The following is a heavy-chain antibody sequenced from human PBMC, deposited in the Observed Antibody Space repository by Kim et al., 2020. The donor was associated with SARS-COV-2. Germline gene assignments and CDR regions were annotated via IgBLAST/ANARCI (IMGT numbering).Heavy chain of an antibody. V-gene: IGHV3-23*03. J-gene: IGHJ4*02. CDR1: GFTFSSYA. CDR3: AKGIASSGYYSFDY. CDR2: IYSGGSST. Sequence: GGSLRLSCAASGFTFSSYAMSWVRQAPGKGLEWVSVIYSGGSSTYYADSVKGRFTISRDNSKNTLYLQMNSLRAEDTAVYYCAKGIASSGYYSFDYWGQGTLVTVSS. D-gene: IGHD3-22*01.